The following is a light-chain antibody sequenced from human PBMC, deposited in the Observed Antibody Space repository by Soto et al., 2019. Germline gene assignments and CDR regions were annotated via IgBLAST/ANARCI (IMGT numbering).Light chain of an antibody. V-gene: IGLV2-8*01. CDR1: SSDVGGYNY. CDR3: SSYAGSNNLV. J-gene: IGLJ2*01. Sequence: QSALTQPPSASGSPGQSVTISCTGTSSDVGGYNYVSWYQQHPGKAPRLMIYEVSKRPSGVPDRFSGSKSANTASLTVSGLQAEDEADYYCSSYAGSNNLVFGGGTMVIVL. CDR2: EVS.